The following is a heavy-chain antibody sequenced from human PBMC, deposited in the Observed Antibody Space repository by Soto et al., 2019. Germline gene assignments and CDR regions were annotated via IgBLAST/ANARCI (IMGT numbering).Heavy chain of an antibody. V-gene: IGHV1-3*01. CDR2: INAGNGNT. J-gene: IGHJ6*02. CDR1: GYTFTSYA. Sequence: QVQLVQSGAEVKKPGASVKVSCKASGYTFTSYAMHWVRQAPGQRLEWMGWINAGNGNTKYSQKFQGRVTITRDTAASTAYMELSSLRSEDTAVYYCARGHSSPSGRYYYYGMDVWGQGTTLTVSS. D-gene: IGHD6-6*01. CDR3: ARGHSSPSGRYYYYGMDV.